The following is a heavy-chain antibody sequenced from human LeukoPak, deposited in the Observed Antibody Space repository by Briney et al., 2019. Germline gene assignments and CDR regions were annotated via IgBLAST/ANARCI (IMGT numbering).Heavy chain of an antibody. D-gene: IGHD5-24*01. V-gene: IGHV4-59*01. J-gene: IGHJ4*02. CDR2: VYYSGTT. CDR3: ARLNGYITDY. CDR1: GGSISSYY. Sequence: SETLSLTCTVSGGSISSYYWSWIRQPPGKGLEWIGYVYYSGTTDYNPSLKSRVTMSVDMSQRQFSLRLSSVTTADTAVYYCARLNGYITDYWGQGTLVTVSS.